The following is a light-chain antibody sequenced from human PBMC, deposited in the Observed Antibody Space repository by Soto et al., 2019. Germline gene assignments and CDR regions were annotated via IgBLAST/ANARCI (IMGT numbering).Light chain of an antibody. CDR2: AAS. J-gene: IGKJ4*01. Sequence: DIQMTQSPSSLSASVGDRVTITCRASQSVASYLNWYQQTPGKAPKLLIYAASSLQSGVPSRFSGSGSGTDFTLTISSLQPEDFAIYYCQQSYSSPLTFGGGTKVEIK. CDR1: QSVASY. CDR3: QQSYSSPLT. V-gene: IGKV1-39*01.